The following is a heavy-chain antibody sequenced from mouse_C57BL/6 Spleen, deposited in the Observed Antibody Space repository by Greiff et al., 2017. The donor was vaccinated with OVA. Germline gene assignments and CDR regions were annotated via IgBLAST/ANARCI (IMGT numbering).Heavy chain of an antibody. J-gene: IGHJ4*01. CDR2: ISSGSSTI. CDR3: ARNHYGSSSYAMDY. CDR1: GFTFSDYG. Sequence: DVKLVESGGGLVKPGGSLKLSCAASGFTFSDYGMHWVRQAPEKGLEWVAYISSGSSTIYYADTVKGRFTISRDNAKNTLFLQMTSLRSEDTAMYYCARNHYGSSSYAMDYWGQGTSVTVSS. D-gene: IGHD1-1*01. V-gene: IGHV5-17*01.